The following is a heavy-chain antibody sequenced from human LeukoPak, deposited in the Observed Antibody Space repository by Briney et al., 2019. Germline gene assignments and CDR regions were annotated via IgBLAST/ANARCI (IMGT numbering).Heavy chain of an antibody. CDR2: INPNSGAT. CDR3: AKIGSSQDFDY. D-gene: IGHD1-26*01. Sequence: GASVKVSCKASGYTFTVYFIHWVRQAPGQGLEWMGRINPNSGATDYAQKFQGRVTMTRDTSISTAYMELSSLKSDDTAVYYCAKIGSSQDFDYWGQGTLITVSS. V-gene: IGHV1-2*06. J-gene: IGHJ4*02. CDR1: GYTFTVYF.